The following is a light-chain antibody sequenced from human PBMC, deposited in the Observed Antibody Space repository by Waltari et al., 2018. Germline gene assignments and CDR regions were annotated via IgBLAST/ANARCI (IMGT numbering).Light chain of an antibody. Sequence: DIVMTQSPDSLAVSLGERATIHCQSSQSVLYSSNNKNYLAWYQQKPGQPPKLLIYWASTRESGVPDRFSGSGSGTDFTLTISSLQAEDVAVYYCQQYYSTLFTFGPGTKVDIK. CDR2: WAS. CDR1: QSVLYSSNNKNY. J-gene: IGKJ3*01. CDR3: QQYYSTLFT. V-gene: IGKV4-1*01.